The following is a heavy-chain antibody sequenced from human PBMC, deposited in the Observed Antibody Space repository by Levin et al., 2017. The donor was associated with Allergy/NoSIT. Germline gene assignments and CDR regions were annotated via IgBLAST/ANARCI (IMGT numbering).Heavy chain of an antibody. J-gene: IGHJ6*03. CDR2: ISTHNGNT. V-gene: IGHV1-18*01. CDR1: GYTFKNYG. D-gene: IGHD2-2*01. CDR3: ARFVVTPVSYFYMDV. Sequence: MAGGSLRLSCKASGYTFKNYGISWVRQAPGQGLEWMGWISTHNGNTNYAQSFQGRVTMTTDTSTSTADMELRSLISDDTAVYYCARFVVTPVSYFYMDVWGKGTTVTVSS.